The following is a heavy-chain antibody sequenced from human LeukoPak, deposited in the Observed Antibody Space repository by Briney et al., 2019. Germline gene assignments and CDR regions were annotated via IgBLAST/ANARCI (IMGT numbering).Heavy chain of an antibody. J-gene: IGHJ6*03. CDR3: AREGDFWSGYPIDHYYYMDV. D-gene: IGHD3-3*01. V-gene: IGHV3-23*01. Sequence: GGSLRLSCSASGFTFSSYAMTWVRQAPGKGLERVSTISGRGDLEFYTESVKGRFTISRDHSKNTVHLQMDSLRAEDTAIYYCAREGDFWSGYPIDHYYYMDVWGKGTTVTVTS. CDR2: ISGRGDLE. CDR1: GFTFSSYA.